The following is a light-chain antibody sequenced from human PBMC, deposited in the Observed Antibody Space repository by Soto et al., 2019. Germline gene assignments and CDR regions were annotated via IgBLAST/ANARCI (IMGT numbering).Light chain of an antibody. CDR1: ESVSSTY. Sequence: EIVLTQFPGTLSLSPGERATLSCRASESVSSTYLAWYQHKPGQPPRLLIYGASSRATGIPDRFSGSGSGTDFTLTIGGLGPEDFAVYYCQQYGTSPPVTFGGGTKVDIK. CDR2: GAS. CDR3: QQYGTSPPVT. V-gene: IGKV3-20*01. J-gene: IGKJ4*01.